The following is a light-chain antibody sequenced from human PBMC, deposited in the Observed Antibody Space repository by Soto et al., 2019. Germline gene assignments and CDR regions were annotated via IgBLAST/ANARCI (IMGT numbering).Light chain of an antibody. V-gene: IGKV3-20*01. Sequence: EIVLTQSPGTLSLSPGERATLSCRGSQSVSSDYLAWYQQKPGQAPRLLIYAASSRATGIPDRFSGSGSGTHFTLTISRLEPEDFAVYYCQQYGSSPRLTFGGGTKVEI. J-gene: IGKJ4*01. CDR3: QQYGSSPRLT. CDR2: AAS. CDR1: QSVSSDY.